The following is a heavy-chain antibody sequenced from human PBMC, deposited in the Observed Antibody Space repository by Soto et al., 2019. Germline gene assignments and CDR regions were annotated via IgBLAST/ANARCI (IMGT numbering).Heavy chain of an antibody. D-gene: IGHD3-16*01. CDR3: GRVWAAAINNGMGV. J-gene: IGHJ6*04. V-gene: IGHV3-13*04. Sequence: GGSLRLSCAASGFTFSSYDMHWVRQRPGKGLEWVSTFGAPGDTHYADSVKGRFTISRENAKNSLYLHMNNLRAGDTAVYYCGRVWAAAINNGMGVWGRGTRGSVSS. CDR1: GFTFSSYD. CDR2: FGAPGDT.